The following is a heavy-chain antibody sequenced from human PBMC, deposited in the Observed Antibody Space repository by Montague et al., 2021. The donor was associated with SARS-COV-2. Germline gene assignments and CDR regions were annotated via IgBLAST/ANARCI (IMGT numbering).Heavy chain of an antibody. V-gene: IGHV4-4*07. CDR2: IYPSGDT. Sequence: SETLSLTCTVSAGSINNYYWSWIRQSAGKGLEWIGRIYPSGDTNYNLSLKSRVTVSVDTSKSQFSLNLNSLTVADTAVNYCASSYGSGYYGFDYWGQGIPVTVSS. J-gene: IGHJ4*02. CDR3: ASSYGSGYYGFDY. D-gene: IGHD3-10*01. CDR1: AGSINNYY.